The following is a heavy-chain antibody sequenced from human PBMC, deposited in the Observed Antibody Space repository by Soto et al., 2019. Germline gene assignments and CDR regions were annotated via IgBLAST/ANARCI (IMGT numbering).Heavy chain of an antibody. V-gene: IGHV3-33*01. D-gene: IGHD3-16*01. CDR1: GFTFSGFG. CDR3: AFGNLSYYFDY. Sequence: LRLSCAASGFTFSGFGMHWVRQAPGKGLEWVAIIWYDGSDKYYADSVKGRFTISRDNSKNTLYLQMNSLRAEDTAVYHCAFGNLSYYFDYWGQGTPVTVSS. J-gene: IGHJ4*02. CDR2: IWYDGSDK.